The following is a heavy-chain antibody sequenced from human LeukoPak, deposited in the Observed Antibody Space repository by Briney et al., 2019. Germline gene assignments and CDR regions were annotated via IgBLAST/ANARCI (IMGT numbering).Heavy chain of an antibody. CDR2: ISGSGGST. V-gene: IGHV3-23*01. CDR1: GFIFSTYW. Sequence: GGSLRLSCAASGFIFSTYWMSWVRQAPGKGLEWVSAISGSGGSTYYADSVKGRFTISRDNSKNTLYLQMNSLRAEDTAVYYCAKAKVTMIVPDYWGQGTLVTVSS. CDR3: AKAKVTMIVPDY. D-gene: IGHD3-22*01. J-gene: IGHJ4*02.